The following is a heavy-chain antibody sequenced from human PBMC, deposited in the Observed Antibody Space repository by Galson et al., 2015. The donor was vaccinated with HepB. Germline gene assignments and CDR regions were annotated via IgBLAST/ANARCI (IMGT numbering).Heavy chain of an antibody. J-gene: IGHJ4*02. CDR2: INPSGGST. CDR1: GYTFTSYY. Sequence: SVKVSCKASGYTFTSYYMHWVRQAPGQGLEWMGIINPSGGSTSYAQKFQGRVTMTRDTSTSTAYMELSSLRSEDTAVYYCARASLNVRGVIIVGFDYWGQGTLVTVSS. D-gene: IGHD3-10*01. V-gene: IGHV1-46*01. CDR3: ARASLNVRGVIIVGFDY.